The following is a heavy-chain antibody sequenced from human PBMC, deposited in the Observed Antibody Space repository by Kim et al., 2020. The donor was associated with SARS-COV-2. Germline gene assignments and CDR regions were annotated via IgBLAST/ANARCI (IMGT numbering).Heavy chain of an antibody. CDR2: ISGDGGST. J-gene: IGHJ6*03. CDR1: GFTFDDYA. Sequence: GGSLRLSCAASGFTFDDYAMHWVRQAPGKGLEWVSLISGDGGSTYYADSVKGRFTISRDNSKNSLYLQMNSLRTEDTALYYCAKARSEAAGQWYYYYYMDVWGKGTTVTVSS. CDR3: AKARSEAAGQWYYYYYMDV. D-gene: IGHD6-13*01. V-gene: IGHV3-43*02.